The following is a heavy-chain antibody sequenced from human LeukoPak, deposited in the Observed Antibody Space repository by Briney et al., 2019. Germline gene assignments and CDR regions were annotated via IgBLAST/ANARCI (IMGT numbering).Heavy chain of an antibody. CDR2: IYYSGST. J-gene: IGHJ6*03. CDR3: ARGGRRFEPPYYYMDV. Sequence: PSETLSLTCTVSGGSISSYYWSWIRQPPGKGLEWIGYIYYSGSTNYNPSLKSRVTISVDTSKNQFSLKLSSVTAADTAVYYCARGGRRFEPPYYYMDVWAKGTTVTVSS. D-gene: IGHD1-14*01. V-gene: IGHV4-59*01. CDR1: GGSISSYY.